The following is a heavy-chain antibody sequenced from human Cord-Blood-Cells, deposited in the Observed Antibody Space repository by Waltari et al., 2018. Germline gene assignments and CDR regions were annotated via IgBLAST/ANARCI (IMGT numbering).Heavy chain of an antibody. V-gene: IGHV3-48*03. CDR3: ARVSAAAGDAFDI. D-gene: IGHD6-13*01. CDR2: ISSSGSTI. Sequence: EVQLVESGGGLVHPGGSLSPSCAASGFTFSCYELHWVRQAPGKGLEWVSYISSSGSTIYYADSVKGRFTISRDNAKNSLYLQMNSLRAEDTAVYYCARVSAAAGDAFDIWGQGTMVTVSS. J-gene: IGHJ3*02. CDR1: GFTFSCYE.